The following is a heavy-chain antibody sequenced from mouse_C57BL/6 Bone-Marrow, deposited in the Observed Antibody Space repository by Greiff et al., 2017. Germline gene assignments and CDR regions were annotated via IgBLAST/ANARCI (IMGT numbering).Heavy chain of an antibody. V-gene: IGHV5-17*01. CDR2: FSSGSSTI. CDR1: GFTFSDYG. CDR3: ASTVVARYFDV. J-gene: IGHJ1*03. D-gene: IGHD1-1*01. Sequence: EVQLVESGGGLVKPGGSLKLSCAASGFTFSDYGLHWVRQAPEKGLEWVAYFSSGSSTIYYADTVKGRVTISRDNAKNPLFLQITSLRSEDTAMYYCASTVVARYFDVWGTGTTVTVSS.